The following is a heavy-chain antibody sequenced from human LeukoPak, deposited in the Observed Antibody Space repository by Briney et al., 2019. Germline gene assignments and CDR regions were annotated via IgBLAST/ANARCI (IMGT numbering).Heavy chain of an antibody. CDR1: GFTFSSYE. CDR3: ARDDYGGKPFDY. D-gene: IGHD4-23*01. CDR2: ISSSGSTI. Sequence: PGGSLRLSCAASGFTFSSYEMNWVRQAPGKGLEWVSYISSSGSTIYYADSVKGRFTISRDNAKNSLYLQMNSLRAEDTAVYYCARDDYGGKPFDYWGQGNLVTVSS. V-gene: IGHV3-48*03. J-gene: IGHJ4*02.